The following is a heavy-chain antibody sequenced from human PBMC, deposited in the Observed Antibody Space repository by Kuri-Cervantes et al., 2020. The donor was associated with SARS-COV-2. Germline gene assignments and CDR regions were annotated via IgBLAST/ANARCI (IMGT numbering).Heavy chain of an antibody. V-gene: IGHV3-9*01. CDR1: RFTFDDYA. Sequence: SLKISCAASRFTFDDYAMHWVRQAPGKGLEWVSGISWNSGSIGYADSVKGRFTISRDNAKNSLYLQMNSLRAEDTALYYCATGIVGATYYFDYWGQGTLVTVSS. J-gene: IGHJ4*02. CDR3: ATGIVGATYYFDY. D-gene: IGHD1-26*01. CDR2: ISWNSGSI.